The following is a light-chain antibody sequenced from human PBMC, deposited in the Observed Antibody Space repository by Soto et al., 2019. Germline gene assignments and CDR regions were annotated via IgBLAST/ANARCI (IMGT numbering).Light chain of an antibody. CDR1: QSISSW. Sequence: DVQMTQSPSTLSASVGDRVTITCRASQSISSWLAWYQRKPGKAPNLLIYKASTLGSGVPSRFSGGGSGTEFTLTISSLQPDDFATYYCQQHSSSSPYSFGQGTKLEIK. J-gene: IGKJ2*03. CDR3: QQHSSSSPYS. V-gene: IGKV1-5*03. CDR2: KAS.